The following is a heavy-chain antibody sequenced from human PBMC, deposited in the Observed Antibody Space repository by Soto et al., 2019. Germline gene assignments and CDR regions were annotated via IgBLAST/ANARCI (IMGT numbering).Heavy chain of an antibody. J-gene: IGHJ5*02. CDR1: GGSISSYY. CDR2: IYYSDSI. V-gene: IGHV4-59*01. Sequence: QVQLQESGPGLVKPSETLSLTCTVSGGSISSYYWNWIRQPPGKGLEWIGYIYYSDSINYNPSLKRRVIIAVDTAKNQFTLRLSSVTAADTADYYWARAYYDTSGYCLDPWGQGTLVTVSS. CDR3: ARAYYDTSGYCLDP. D-gene: IGHD3-22*01.